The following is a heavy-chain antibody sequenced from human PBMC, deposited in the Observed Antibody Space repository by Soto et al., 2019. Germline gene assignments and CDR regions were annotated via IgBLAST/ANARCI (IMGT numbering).Heavy chain of an antibody. Sequence: GGSLRLSCAASGFTVSSNYMSWVRQAPGKGLEWVSVIYSGGSTYYADSVKGRFTISRDDAKKSLYLQMNSLRAEDTAVYYCARVPAASDRTAFYYVSKFFYFDYWGRGTQVTSPQ. CDR3: ARVPAASDRTAFYYVSKFFYFDY. V-gene: IGHV3-53*01. CDR1: GFTVSSNY. D-gene: IGHD3-22*01. CDR2: IYSGGST. J-gene: IGHJ4*02.